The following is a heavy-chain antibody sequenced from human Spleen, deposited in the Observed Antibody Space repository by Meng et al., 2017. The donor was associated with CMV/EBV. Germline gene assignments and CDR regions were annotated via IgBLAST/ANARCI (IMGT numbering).Heavy chain of an antibody. D-gene: IGHD2-2*01. CDR3: ARPRAIVVPAAIDY. CDR2: IKEDGSEK. V-gene: IGHV3-7*01. Sequence: GESLKISCAASGFTFSRYWMSWVRQAPGKGLEWVANIKEDGSEKYYVDSVKGRFTISRDNAKNSLYLQMNSLRAEDTAVYYCARPRAIVVPAAIDYWGQGTLVTVSS. J-gene: IGHJ4*02. CDR1: GFTFSRYW.